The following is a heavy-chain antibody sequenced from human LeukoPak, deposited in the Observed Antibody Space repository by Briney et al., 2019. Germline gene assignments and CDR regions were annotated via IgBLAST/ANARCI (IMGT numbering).Heavy chain of an antibody. CDR1: GFTFNSYA. Sequence: PGGSLRLSCAASGFTFNSYAMYWVRQAPGKGLEWISGIFGSGGSPHYADSVKGRFTISRGNSQEIVYLQLDSLRVEDTALYYCGKTTVGYSSGRYPGWPVDYWGQGALVTVSS. CDR3: GKTTVGYSSGRYPGWPVDY. J-gene: IGHJ4*02. D-gene: IGHD2-15*01. V-gene: IGHV3-23*01. CDR2: IFGSGGSP.